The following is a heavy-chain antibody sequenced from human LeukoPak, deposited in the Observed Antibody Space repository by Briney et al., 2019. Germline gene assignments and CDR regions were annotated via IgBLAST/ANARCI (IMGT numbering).Heavy chain of an antibody. Sequence: GGSLRLSCAASGFTFSRLAMTWVRQAPGKGLEWVSTISASGPYYADAVRGRFTISRDNSRNTLSLQMDSLRAEDTTVYYCAKDHESDGYPCLDHWGLGTLVTVSS. J-gene: IGHJ4*02. CDR2: ISASGP. CDR3: AKDHESDGYPCLDH. CDR1: GFTFSRLA. D-gene: IGHD3-22*01. V-gene: IGHV3-23*01.